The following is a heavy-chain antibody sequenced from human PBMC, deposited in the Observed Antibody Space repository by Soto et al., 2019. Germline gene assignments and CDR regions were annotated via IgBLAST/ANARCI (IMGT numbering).Heavy chain of an antibody. J-gene: IGHJ4*02. V-gene: IGHV3-30*18. CDR1: EFTFSSFG. CDR3: AKDRRDGYFDS. Sequence: PGGSLRLSCVASEFTFSSFGMYWVRQAPGKGLECVAYISHDGGNRYSADSVKGRFTIFRDNSKNTLYLQMNSLGTEDAAVYYCAKDRRDGYFDSWGQGTPVTVS. CDR2: ISHDGGNR.